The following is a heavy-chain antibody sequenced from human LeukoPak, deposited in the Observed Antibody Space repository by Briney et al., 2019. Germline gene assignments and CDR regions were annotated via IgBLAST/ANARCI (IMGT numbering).Heavy chain of an antibody. V-gene: IGHV3-23*01. CDR1: GFTFSNFV. D-gene: IGHD3-10*01. J-gene: IGHJ4*02. CDR2: ISDNGGSI. CDR3: AKDRAIRGGKGFDS. Sequence: GRSLTLSCTPSGFTFSNFVMSWVRQAPGNGLESVSSISDNGGSIYQTDSVKGRFATARDNSKKTLYLQMNSLRAEDTAIYYCAKDRAIRGGKGFDSWGQGTLVTVSS.